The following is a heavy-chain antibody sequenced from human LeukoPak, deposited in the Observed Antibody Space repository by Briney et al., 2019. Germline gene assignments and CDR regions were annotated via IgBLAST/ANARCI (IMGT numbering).Heavy chain of an antibody. D-gene: IGHD1-26*01. CDR1: GFTVSSNY. Sequence: GGSLRLSCAASGFTVSSNYMSWVRQAPGKGLEWVSVIYSGGSTYYADSVKGRFTIYRDNSKNTLYLQMNSLRAEDTAVYYCARDGPSSFYYYYYGMDVWGQGTTVTVSS. CDR2: IYSGGST. J-gene: IGHJ6*02. CDR3: ARDGPSSFYYYYYGMDV. V-gene: IGHV3-66*01.